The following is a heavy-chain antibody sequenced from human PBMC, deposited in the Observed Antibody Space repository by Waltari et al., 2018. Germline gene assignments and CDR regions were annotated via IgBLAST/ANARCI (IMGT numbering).Heavy chain of an antibody. CDR1: GPTPSDYY. V-gene: IGHV3-11*04. CDR2: ISSSGGTI. Sequence: QVQLVESGGGLVKPAGPLRLSCATSGPTPSDYYMSWIRQAPGKGLEWVSYISSSGGTIYYTDSVKGRFTISRDNAKNSLYLQMSSLRAEDTAVYYCARQGGSYPNDYWGQGALVTVSS. J-gene: IGHJ4*02. CDR3: ARQGGSYPNDY. D-gene: IGHD1-26*01.